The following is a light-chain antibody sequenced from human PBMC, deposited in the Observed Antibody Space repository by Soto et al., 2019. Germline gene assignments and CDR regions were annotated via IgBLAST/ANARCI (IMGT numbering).Light chain of an antibody. CDR2: GAS. CDR1: QSVSSR. V-gene: IGKV3-15*01. Sequence: EIVMTQSPATLSVSPGERVTLSCRASQSVSSRLAWYQQKPGQSPRLLIYGASTRATGIPARFSGGGSGAEYTLTISSLESEDFAVYYCQQYDKWPRPFGQGTKVDIK. J-gene: IGKJ1*01. CDR3: QQYDKWPRP.